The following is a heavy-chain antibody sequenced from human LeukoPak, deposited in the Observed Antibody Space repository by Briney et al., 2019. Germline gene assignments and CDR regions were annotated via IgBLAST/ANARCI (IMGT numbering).Heavy chain of an antibody. J-gene: IGHJ4*02. V-gene: IGHV2-5*08. CDR2: IYWDDDK. CDR3: AHSLLLWFGELSGFDY. D-gene: IGHD3-10*01. Sequence: SWVRQPPGKALEWLALIYWDDDKRYSPSLKSRLTITKDTSKNQVVLTMTNMDPVDTATYYCAHSLLLWFGELSGFDYWGQGTLVTVSS.